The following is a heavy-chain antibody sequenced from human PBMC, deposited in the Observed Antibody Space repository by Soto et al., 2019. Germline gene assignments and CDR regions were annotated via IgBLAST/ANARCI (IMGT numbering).Heavy chain of an antibody. CDR2: IIAILGKA. CDR3: ARERGGAIIVGVTGTFAV. J-gene: IGHJ3*01. D-gene: IGHD3-22*01. Sequence: QVQLVQSGAEVKKPGSSVKVSCKASGGTFSSYAISWVRQAPGQGLEWMGGIIAILGKANYAEKFQGRVTTTADESTSTAYMELSSLRSEDTAVCYCARERGGAIIVGVTGTFAVWGQETLVTVSS. V-gene: IGHV1-69*01. CDR1: GGTFSSYA.